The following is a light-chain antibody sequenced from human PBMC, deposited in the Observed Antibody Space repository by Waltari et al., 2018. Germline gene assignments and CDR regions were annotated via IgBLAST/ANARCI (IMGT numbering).Light chain of an antibody. V-gene: IGLV3-1*01. CDR3: QAWDSGVV. CDR1: NLGDKY. CDR2: QHN. J-gene: IGLJ2*01. Sequence: SYDLTQPPSVSVSPGQPATITCPGNNLGDKYGVWYQQRPGQTPVLVIYQHNERPSGIPERFSGSISGNTATLTISGAQAMDEADYYCQAWDSGVVFGGGTKLTVL.